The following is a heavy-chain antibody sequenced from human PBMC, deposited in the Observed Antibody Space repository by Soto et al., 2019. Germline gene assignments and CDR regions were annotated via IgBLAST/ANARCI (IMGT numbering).Heavy chain of an antibody. D-gene: IGHD2-2*01. V-gene: IGHV4-30-2*01. J-gene: IGHJ5*02. CDR1: GGSISSGGYS. CDR3: ARDGRYCSSTSCYPLGFDP. CDR2: IYHSGST. Sequence: SETLSLTCAVSGGSISSGGYSWSWIRQPPGKGLEWIGYIYHSGSTYYNPSLKSRVTISVDRSKDQFSLKLSSVTAADTAVYSCARDGRYCSSTSCYPLGFDPWGQGTLVTVSS.